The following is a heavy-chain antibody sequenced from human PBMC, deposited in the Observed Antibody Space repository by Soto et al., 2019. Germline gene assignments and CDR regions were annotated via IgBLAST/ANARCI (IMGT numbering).Heavy chain of an antibody. CDR3: ARAGNCTSTTCFSGWLAP. V-gene: IGHV1-3*04. Sequence: SVKVSCKASGYTFTSYSIHWVRQAPGQRLEWMGWINTDNGKTRDSQRFQDRVTLTRDTSASTAYMELSSLTSEDTAVYYCARAGNCTSTTCFSGWLAPWGQGTLVTVSS. CDR2: INTDNGKT. CDR1: GYTFTSYS. D-gene: IGHD2-2*01. J-gene: IGHJ5*02.